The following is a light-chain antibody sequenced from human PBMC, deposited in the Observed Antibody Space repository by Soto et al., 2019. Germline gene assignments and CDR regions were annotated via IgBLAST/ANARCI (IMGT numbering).Light chain of an antibody. V-gene: IGKV3-15*01. CDR3: QQYNNWPPWT. CDR1: QTVHTN. Sequence: VVTQSPSTLSVSPGDRVTLSCRASQTVHTNLAWFQRKPGQAPKLLIYGASTRDTGVPARFTGSGSGTEFTLTISSLQSEDFAVYFCQQYNNWPPWTVGQGTKVDIK. J-gene: IGKJ1*01. CDR2: GAS.